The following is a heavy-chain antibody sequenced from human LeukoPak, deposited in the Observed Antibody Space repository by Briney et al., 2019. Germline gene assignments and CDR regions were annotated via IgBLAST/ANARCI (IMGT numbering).Heavy chain of an antibody. CDR2: ISGSGTVT. D-gene: IGHD3-10*01. J-gene: IGHJ3*02. Sequence: PGGSLRLSCAASGFTFSSYEMNWVRQAPGKGLEWISYISGSGTVTHYADSVEGRFTISRDSSKNTLYLQMNSLRPEDTAVYYCAKEGDYYGSGSYRDGFDIWGQGTRATVSS. V-gene: IGHV3-48*03. CDR1: GFTFSSYE. CDR3: AKEGDYYGSGSYRDGFDI.